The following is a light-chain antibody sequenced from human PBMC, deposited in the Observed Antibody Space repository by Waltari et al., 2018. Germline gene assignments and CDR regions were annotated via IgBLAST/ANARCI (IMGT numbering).Light chain of an antibody. CDR3: AAWDDSLSGPV. J-gene: IGLJ3*02. CDR2: KND. Sequence: QSVLTQPPSASGTPGQTVTISCSGRSFNIGNNVVKWYQHLPGTAPKLVIYKNDQRPSGVPDRFSGSKSGTSASLAISGLQSEDEAEYFWAAWDDSLSGPVFGGGTKLAVL. V-gene: IGLV1-44*01. CDR1: SFNIGNNV.